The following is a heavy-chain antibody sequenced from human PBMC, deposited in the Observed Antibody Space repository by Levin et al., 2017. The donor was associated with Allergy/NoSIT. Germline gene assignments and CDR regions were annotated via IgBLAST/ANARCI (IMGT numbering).Heavy chain of an antibody. D-gene: IGHD6-13*01. CDR3: ARVLIATVGSAFDI. V-gene: IGHV1-18*01. CDR2: ISPNNGNT. Sequence: GESLKISCKASGYTFTNYGIIWVRQAPGQGLEWMGWISPNNGNTNYAQKLQGRVTMTTDTSTSTAYMDLRSLRSDDTAVYYCARVLIATVGSAFDIWGQGTMVTVSS. CDR1: GYTFTNYG. J-gene: IGHJ3*02.